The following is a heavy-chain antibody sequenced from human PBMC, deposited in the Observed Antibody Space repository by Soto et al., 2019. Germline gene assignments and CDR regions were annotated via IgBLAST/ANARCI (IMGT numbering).Heavy chain of an antibody. CDR2: IYYSGST. J-gene: IGHJ4*02. V-gene: IGHV4-59*08. CDR3: ARSPLTIFGVVPFDY. CDR1: GGSISSYY. D-gene: IGHD3-3*01. Sequence: SETLSLTCTVSGGSISSYYWSWIRQPPGKGLEWIGYIYYSGSTNYNPPLKRRVTISVDTSKNQFSLKLSSVTAADTAVYYCARSPLTIFGVVPFDYWGQGTLVTVSS.